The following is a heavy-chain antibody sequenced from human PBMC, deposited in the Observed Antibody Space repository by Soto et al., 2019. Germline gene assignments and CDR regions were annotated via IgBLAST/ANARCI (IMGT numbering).Heavy chain of an antibody. Sequence: GESLKISCKGSGYSFFSHWIGWVRQMPGKGLEWVGIIYPADSETRYSPSFQGQVTISVDKSINTAYLQWSSLKASDTAMYYCERRRPRAGPDYWGQGTLVTVSS. CDR1: GYSFFSHW. J-gene: IGHJ4*02. V-gene: IGHV5-51*01. CDR2: IYPADSET. CDR3: ERRRPRAGPDY. D-gene: IGHD6-19*01.